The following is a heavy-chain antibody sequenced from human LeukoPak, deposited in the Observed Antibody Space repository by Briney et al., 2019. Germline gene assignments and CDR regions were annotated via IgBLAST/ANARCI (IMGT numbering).Heavy chain of an antibody. CDR3: ARTSYCTNGVCYDAFDI. J-gene: IGHJ3*02. V-gene: IGHV4-59*01. CDR1: GGSISSYY. D-gene: IGHD2-8*01. CDR2: IYYSGST. Sequence: SETLSLTCTVSGGSISSYYWSWIRQPPGKGLEWIGYIYYSGSTNYNPSLKSRVTISVDTSKSQFSLKLSSVTAADTAVYYCARTSYCTNGVCYDAFDIWGQGTMVTVSS.